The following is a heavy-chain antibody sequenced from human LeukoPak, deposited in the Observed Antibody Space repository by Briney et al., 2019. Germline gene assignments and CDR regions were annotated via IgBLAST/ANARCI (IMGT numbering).Heavy chain of an antibody. Sequence: SETLSLTCTVSGDSISSGSFYWSWIRQAAGKGLEWIGRVSSSGRTTYNPSLKSRLTISITTSKNQFSLKVTSVTASDTAVYFCARDANGSDLHYYHMDVWGKGITVTVSS. D-gene: IGHD6-25*01. CDR2: VSSSGRT. CDR1: GDSISSGSFY. V-gene: IGHV4-61*02. J-gene: IGHJ6*03. CDR3: ARDANGSDLHYYHMDV.